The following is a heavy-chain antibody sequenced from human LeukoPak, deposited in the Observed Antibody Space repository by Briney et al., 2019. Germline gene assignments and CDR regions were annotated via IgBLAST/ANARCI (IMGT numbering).Heavy chain of an antibody. J-gene: IGHJ6*02. V-gene: IGHV1-18*01. CDR3: ARSGSHNYYYYGMDV. D-gene: IGHD1-26*01. Sequence: ASVKVSCKASGYTFSNYGISWVRQAPGQGLEWMGWISPYNSITNYARKLQGRVTMTTDTSTSTAYMELRSLRSDDTAVFYCARSGSHNYYYYGMDVWGQGTTVIVSS. CDR1: GYTFSNYG. CDR2: ISPYNSIT.